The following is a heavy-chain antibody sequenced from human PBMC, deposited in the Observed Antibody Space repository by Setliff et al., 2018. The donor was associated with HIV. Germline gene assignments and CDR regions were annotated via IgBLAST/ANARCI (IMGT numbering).Heavy chain of an antibody. V-gene: IGHV4-39*01. CDR3: TRRDVTTGMDS. CDR2: IFYTGST. J-gene: IGHJ4*02. CDR1: GGSISSSSYY. D-gene: IGHD4-17*01. Sequence: SETLSLTCTVSGGSISSSSYYWDWIRQPPGKSLEWVGSIFYTGSTNYRPSLESRVIVSLDTSKNQFSLKLSSVTAADTAVYYCTRRDVTTGMDSWGPGILVTVAS.